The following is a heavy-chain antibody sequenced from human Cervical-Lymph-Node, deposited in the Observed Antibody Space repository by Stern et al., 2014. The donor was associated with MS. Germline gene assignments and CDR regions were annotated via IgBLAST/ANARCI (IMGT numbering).Heavy chain of an antibody. D-gene: IGHD4-17*01. V-gene: IGHV1-46*01. CDR3: ARDSPEYGDYIKYYSGMDV. Sequence: QVQLVQSGAEVKKPGASVKVSCKASGSTFTNYYFHWVRQAPGQGLEWMGVINPSGGDTTSAQEFQGRLTMARDTSTSTVYMELSSLRSEDTAVYYCARDSPEYGDYIKYYSGMDVWGQGTTVTVSS. CDR1: GSTFTNYY. J-gene: IGHJ6*02. CDR2: INPSGGDT.